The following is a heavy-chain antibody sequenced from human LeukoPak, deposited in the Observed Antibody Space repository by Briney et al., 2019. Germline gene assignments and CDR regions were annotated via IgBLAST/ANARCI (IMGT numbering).Heavy chain of an antibody. CDR1: GGSISSSSYY. J-gene: IGHJ4*02. CDR2: IYYSGST. Sequence: SETLSLTCTVSGGSISSSSYYWGWIRQPPGKGLEWIGRIYYSGSTYYNPSLKSRVTISVDTSKNQFSLKLSSVTAADTAVYYCARDLYDILTGPGYFDYWGQGTLVTVSS. V-gene: IGHV4-39*07. D-gene: IGHD3-9*01. CDR3: ARDLYDILTGPGYFDY.